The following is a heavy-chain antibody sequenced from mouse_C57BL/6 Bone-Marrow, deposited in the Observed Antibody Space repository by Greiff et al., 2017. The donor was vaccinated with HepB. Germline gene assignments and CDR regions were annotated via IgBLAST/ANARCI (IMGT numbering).Heavy chain of an antibody. CDR3: ARHNYGSSRYYAMDY. J-gene: IGHJ4*01. CDR1: GFTFSDYY. D-gene: IGHD1-1*01. V-gene: IGHV5-12*01. Sequence: EVKLVESGGGLVQPGGSLKLSCAASGFTFSDYYMYWVRQTPEKRLEWVAYISNGGGSTYYPDTVKGRFTISRDYAKNTLYLQMSRLKSEDTAMYYCARHNYGSSRYYAMDYWGQGTSVTVSS. CDR2: ISNGGGST.